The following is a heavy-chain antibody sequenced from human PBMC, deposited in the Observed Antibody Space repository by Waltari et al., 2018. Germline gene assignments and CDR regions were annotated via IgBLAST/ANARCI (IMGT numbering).Heavy chain of an antibody. Sequence: QVQLVQSGAEVKKPGSSVKVSRKASGGTFSSYAISWVRQAPGQGREWMGGIIPIFGTANYAPKFQGRVTITTDESTSTAYMELSSVTAADTAVYYCARDRQTGTTDYWGQGTLVTVSS. J-gene: IGHJ4*02. CDR1: GGTFSSYA. D-gene: IGHD1-7*01. V-gene: IGHV1-69*05. CDR2: IIPIFGTA. CDR3: ARDRQTGTTDY.